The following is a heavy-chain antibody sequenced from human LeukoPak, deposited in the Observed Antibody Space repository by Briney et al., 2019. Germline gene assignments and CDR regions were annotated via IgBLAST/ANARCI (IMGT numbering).Heavy chain of an antibody. CDR1: GYTLTELS. CDR3: ATENIGSYYAFDI. V-gene: IGHV1-24*01. D-gene: IGHD1-26*01. CDR2: FDPEDGET. Sequence: GASVKVSCKVTGYTLTELSMHWLRQAPGKGLEWMGGFDPEDGETIYAQKFQGRVTMTEDTSTDTAYMELSSLRSEDTAVYYCATENIGSYYAFDIWGQGTMVTVSS. J-gene: IGHJ3*02.